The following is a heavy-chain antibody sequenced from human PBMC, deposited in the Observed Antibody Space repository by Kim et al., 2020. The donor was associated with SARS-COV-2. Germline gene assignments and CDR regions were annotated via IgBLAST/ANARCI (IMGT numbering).Heavy chain of an antibody. CDR3: ARVEAYYDFWRGWERHPNWFDP. CDR2: ISAYNGNT. J-gene: IGHJ5*02. V-gene: IGHV1-18*01. Sequence: ASVKVSCKASGYTFTSYGISWVRQAPGQGLEWMGWISAYNGNTNYAQKLQGRVTMTTDTSTSTAYMELRSLRSDDTAVYYCARVEAYYDFWRGWERHPNWFDPWGQGTLVTVSS. CDR1: GYTFTSYG. D-gene: IGHD3-3*01.